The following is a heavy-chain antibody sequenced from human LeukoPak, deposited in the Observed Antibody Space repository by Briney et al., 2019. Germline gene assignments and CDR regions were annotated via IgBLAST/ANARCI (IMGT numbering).Heavy chain of an antibody. CDR2: IYYSGST. V-gene: IGHV4-39*01. Sequence: SETLSLTCTVSGGSISSSSYYCGWIRQPPGKGLEWIGSIYYSGSTYYNPSLKSRVTISVDTSKNQFSLKLTSVTAADTAVYYCARPVPSRLGWFDPWGQGTLVTVSS. CDR3: ARPVPSRLGWFDP. D-gene: IGHD1-1*01. CDR1: GGSISSSSYY. J-gene: IGHJ5*02.